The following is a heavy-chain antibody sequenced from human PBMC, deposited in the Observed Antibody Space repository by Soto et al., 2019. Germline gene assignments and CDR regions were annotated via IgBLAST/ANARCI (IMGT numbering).Heavy chain of an antibody. CDR2: IYYSGST. CDR1: GGSISSYY. Sequence: QLQLQESGPGLVKPSETLSLTCTVSGGSISSYYWGWIRRPPGKGLEWIGSIYYSGSTYYNPSLKSRVTISVDTSKNQFSLNLSSVTAADTAVYYCARRCGYSFDYWGQGTLVTVSS. D-gene: IGHD6-25*01. J-gene: IGHJ4*02. V-gene: IGHV4-39*01. CDR3: ARRCGYSFDY.